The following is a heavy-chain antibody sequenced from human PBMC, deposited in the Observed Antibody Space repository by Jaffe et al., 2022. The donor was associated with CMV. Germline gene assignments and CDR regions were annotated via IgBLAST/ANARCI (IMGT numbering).Heavy chain of an antibody. V-gene: IGHV3-7*03. CDR1: GFTFSSYW. J-gene: IGHJ6*03. CDR3: ARWYYYGPGSYPNSAYYYYMDV. Sequence: EVQLVESGGGLVQPGGSLRLSCAASGFTFSSYWMSWVRQAPGKGLEWVANIKQDGSEKYYVDSVKGRFTISRDNAKNSLYLQMNSLRAEDTAVYYCARWYYYGPGSYPNSAYYYYMDVWGKGTTVTVSS. CDR2: IKQDGSEK. D-gene: IGHD3-10*01.